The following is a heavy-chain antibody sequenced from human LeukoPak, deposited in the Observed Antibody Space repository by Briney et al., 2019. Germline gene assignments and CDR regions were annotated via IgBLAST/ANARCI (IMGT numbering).Heavy chain of an antibody. CDR3: ARDPRGLVQSDY. J-gene: IGHJ4*02. V-gene: IGHV3-21*01. CDR2: ISSSSSYI. D-gene: IGHD6-6*01. CDR1: GFTFSSYS. Sequence: GGSLRLSCAASGFTFSSYSMNWVRQAPGKGLEWVSSISSSSSYIYYADSVKGRFTISRDNAKNSLYLQMNSLRAEDTAVYYCARDPRGLVQSDYWGQGTLVTVSS.